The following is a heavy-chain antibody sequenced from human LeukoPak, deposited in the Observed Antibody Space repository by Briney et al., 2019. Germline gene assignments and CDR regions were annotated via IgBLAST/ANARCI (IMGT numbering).Heavy chain of an antibody. Sequence: GGSLRLSCAASGFTFSSYGMHWVRQAPAKGLEWVAVIWYDGSNKYYADSVKGRFTISRDNSKNTLYLQMNSLRAEDTAVYYCARQEAVAGMRAAFDIWGQGTMVTVSS. V-gene: IGHV3-33*01. CDR3: ARQEAVAGMRAAFDI. J-gene: IGHJ3*02. CDR2: IWYDGSNK. D-gene: IGHD6-19*01. CDR1: GFTFSSYG.